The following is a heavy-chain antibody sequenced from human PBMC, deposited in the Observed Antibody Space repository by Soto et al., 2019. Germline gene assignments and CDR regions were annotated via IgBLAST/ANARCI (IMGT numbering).Heavy chain of an antibody. CDR2: MNPNSGNT. CDR1: GYTFTSYD. CDR3: ARVHTVTTYFGV. V-gene: IGHV1-8*01. Sequence: QVQLVQSGAEVKKPGASVKVSCKASGYTFTSYDINWVRQATGQGLEWMGWMNPNSGNTGSAQRFQARRTMTRNTSINTAYMELTSLTSEDAAGYFCARVHTVTTYFGVWGRGTLVTVSS. D-gene: IGHD4-17*01. J-gene: IGHJ2*01.